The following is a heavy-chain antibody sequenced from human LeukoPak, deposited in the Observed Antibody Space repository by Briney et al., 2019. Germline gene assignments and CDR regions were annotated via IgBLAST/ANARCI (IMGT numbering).Heavy chain of an antibody. V-gene: IGHV3-74*01. CDR3: AKDSLLLWFGSH. CDR2: INNDGSST. Sequence: GGSLRLSCAASGFTFSNYWMHWVRQAPGKGLVWVSRINNDGSSTSYVDSVKGRFTISRDNSKNTLYLQMNSLRAEDTAVYYCAKDSLLLWFGSHWGQGTLVTVSS. CDR1: GFTFSNYW. D-gene: IGHD3-10*01. J-gene: IGHJ4*02.